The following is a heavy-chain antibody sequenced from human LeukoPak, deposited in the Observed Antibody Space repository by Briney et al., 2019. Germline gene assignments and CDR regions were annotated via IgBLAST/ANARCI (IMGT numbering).Heavy chain of an antibody. D-gene: IGHD2-15*01. CDR1: GFTFNTYV. J-gene: IGHJ4*02. CDR3: AKRSTDLGYCSGGSCYEFSN. V-gene: IGHV3-23*01. Sequence: GGSLRLSCAASGFTFNTYVMSWVCQAPGKGLEWVSAISSSGGSTYYADSVKGRFTISRDNSKNTLYFRMNSLRAEDTAVYYCAKRSTDLGYCSGGSCYEFSNWGQGTLVTVSS. CDR2: ISSSGGST.